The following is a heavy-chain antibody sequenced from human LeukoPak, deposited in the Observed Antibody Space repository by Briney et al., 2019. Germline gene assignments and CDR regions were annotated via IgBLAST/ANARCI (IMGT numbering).Heavy chain of an antibody. D-gene: IGHD5-18*01. Sequence: GGSLRLSCAASGFTFSSYSMNWVRQAPGKGLEWVSSISSSSSYIYYADSVKGRFTISRDNAKNSLYLQMNSLRAEDTAVYYCARVRGYSYGSAFDIWGQGTMVTVSS. CDR1: GFTFSSYS. CDR2: ISSSSSYI. V-gene: IGHV3-21*01. J-gene: IGHJ3*02. CDR3: ARVRGYSYGSAFDI.